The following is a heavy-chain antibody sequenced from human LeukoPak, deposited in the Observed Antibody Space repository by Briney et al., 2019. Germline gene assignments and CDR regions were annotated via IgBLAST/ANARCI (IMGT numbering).Heavy chain of an antibody. Sequence: SETLSLTCTVSGGSITNSGYYWGWVCQPPGKGLEWIASIYYTGSTYYNPSRKSRVTISLDASKKQFSLKLSSVTAADTAVYYCAKASSGWYLYYFDYWGQGTLVTVSS. CDR2: IYYTGST. D-gene: IGHD6-19*01. CDR3: AKASSGWYLYYFDY. J-gene: IGHJ4*02. V-gene: IGHV4-39*07. CDR1: GGSITNSGYY.